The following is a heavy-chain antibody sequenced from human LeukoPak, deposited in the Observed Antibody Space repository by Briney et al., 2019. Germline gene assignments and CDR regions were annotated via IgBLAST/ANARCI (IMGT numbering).Heavy chain of an antibody. V-gene: IGHV1-69*13. CDR1: GGTFSSYA. D-gene: IGHD4-17*01. Sequence: SVKVSCKASGGTFSSYAISWVRQAPGQGLEWMGGIIPIFGTANYAQKFQGRVTITADESTSTAYMELSSLRSEDTAVYYCARSDDYEDGMDVWGQGTTVTVSS. CDR3: ARSDDYEDGMDV. J-gene: IGHJ6*02. CDR2: IIPIFGTA.